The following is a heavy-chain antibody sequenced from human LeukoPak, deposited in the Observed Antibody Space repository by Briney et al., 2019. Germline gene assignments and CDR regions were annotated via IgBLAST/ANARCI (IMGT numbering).Heavy chain of an antibody. CDR3: ARPSDTENYWRAFDY. CDR2: IKGDGSDE. D-gene: IGHD5-18*01. CDR1: GFTFGTYW. J-gene: IGHJ4*02. V-gene: IGHV3-7*01. Sequence: PGGSLRLSCAASGFTFGTYWMSWVRQAPGKGLEWVANIKGDGSDENYVDSVKGRFTISRDNAKNSLSLQMNSLRAEDTAVYYCARPSDTENYWRAFDYWGQGTLVSVSS.